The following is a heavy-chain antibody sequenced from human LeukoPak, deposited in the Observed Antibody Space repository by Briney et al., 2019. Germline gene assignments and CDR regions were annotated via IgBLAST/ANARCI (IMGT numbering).Heavy chain of an antibody. J-gene: IGHJ4*02. CDR3: GRGLVDGSGSLGD. Sequence: GGSLRLSCAASGFTFSSYWMHWVRQAPGKGLVWVSRIRSDGIGANYADSVRGRFTISRDNAKNTLYLQMNSLRAEDTAAYYCGRGLVDGSGSLGDWGQGTLVTVSS. CDR2: IRSDGIGA. V-gene: IGHV3-74*01. CDR1: GFTFSSYW. D-gene: IGHD3-10*01.